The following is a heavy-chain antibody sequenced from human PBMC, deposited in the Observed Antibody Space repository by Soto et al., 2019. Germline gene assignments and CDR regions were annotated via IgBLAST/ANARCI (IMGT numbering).Heavy chain of an antibody. V-gene: IGHV4-30-4*01. Sequence: QVQLQESGPGLVKPSQTLSLTCTVSGGSISSGDYYWSWIRQPPGKGLEWIGYIYYSGSTYYNPSLKRRVTISVDTSKNQFYLKLSSVTAADTAVYYCARNPGATTGDAFDIWGHGTMVTVSS. CDR3: ARNPGATTGDAFDI. CDR2: IYYSGST. J-gene: IGHJ3*02. D-gene: IGHD1-26*01. CDR1: GGSISSGDYY.